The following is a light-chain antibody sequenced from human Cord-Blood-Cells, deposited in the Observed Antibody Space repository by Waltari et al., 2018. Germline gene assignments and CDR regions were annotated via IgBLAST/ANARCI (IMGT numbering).Light chain of an antibody. J-gene: IGLJ1*01. V-gene: IGLV2-23*01. CDR3: CSYAGSSTYV. CDR1: CRHGRRYNR. Sequence: QSPWTPPASVSGSPRQSITISCTATCRHGRRYNRVPWYQQHPGKAPKLMIYEGSKRPSGVSNRFSGSKSGNTASLTISGLQAEDEADYYCCSYAGSSTYVFGTGTKVTVL. CDR2: EGS.